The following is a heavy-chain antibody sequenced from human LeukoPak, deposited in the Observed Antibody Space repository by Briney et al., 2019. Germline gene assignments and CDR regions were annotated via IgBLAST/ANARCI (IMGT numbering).Heavy chain of an antibody. V-gene: IGHV3-21*01. CDR3: ARNLAVGAATADY. D-gene: IGHD2-15*01. J-gene: IGHJ4*02. CDR1: GFTFTSYT. Sequence: GGSLRLSCAASGFTFTSYTMNWVRQAPGKGLEWVSSISSSSNYIYYADSVKGRFTISRDNAENSLYVQMNSLRDEDTAVYYCARNLAVGAATADYWGQGTLVTVSS. CDR2: ISSSSNYI.